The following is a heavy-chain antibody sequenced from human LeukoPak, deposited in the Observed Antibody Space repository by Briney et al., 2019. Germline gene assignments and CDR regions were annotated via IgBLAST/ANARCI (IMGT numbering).Heavy chain of an antibody. J-gene: IGHJ4*02. V-gene: IGHV3-23*01. CDR2: ISGSGGGT. CDR1: GFTFSSYA. CDR3: AKVASADAQARLNY. Sequence: PGGSLRLSCAASGFTFSSYAMSWVRQAPGKGLEWVPAISGSGGGTYYADSVKDRFTISRDYSNNTLYLQMNSLRADDTAVYYCAKVASADAQARLNYWGQGTLVTVSS. D-gene: IGHD6-19*01.